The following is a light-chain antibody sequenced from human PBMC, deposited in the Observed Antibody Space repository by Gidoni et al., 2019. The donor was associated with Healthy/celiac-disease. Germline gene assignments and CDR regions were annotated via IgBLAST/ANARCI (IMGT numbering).Light chain of an antibody. CDR1: SSHIGAGYD. CDR3: QSYDSSLSGPWV. J-gene: IGLJ3*02. V-gene: IGLV1-40*01. Sequence: SVLTQPPSVSGAPWQSVTISGTGSSSHIGAGYDVHWYQQLPGTAPKILIYGNSNRPSGVPDRFSGSKSGTSASLAITGLQAEDEADDYCQSYDSSLSGPWVFGGGTKLTVL. CDR2: GNS.